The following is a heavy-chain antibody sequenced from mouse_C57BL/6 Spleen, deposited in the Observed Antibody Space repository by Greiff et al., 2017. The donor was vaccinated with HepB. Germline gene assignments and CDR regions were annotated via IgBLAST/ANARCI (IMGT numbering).Heavy chain of an antibody. CDR2: YPGSGNTY. V-gene: IGHV1-83*01. J-gene: IGHJ1*03. Sequence: VQLVESGPELVKPGASVKMSCKASGYTFTDYYMHWVKQKPGKGLEWIGEIYPGSGNTYYNEKFKGKATLTADTSSSTAYMQLSSLTSEDSAVYFCARCGYGSSTGYFDVWGTGTTVTVSS. D-gene: IGHD1-1*01. CDR3: RCGYGSSTGYFDV. CDR1: YTFTDYYM.